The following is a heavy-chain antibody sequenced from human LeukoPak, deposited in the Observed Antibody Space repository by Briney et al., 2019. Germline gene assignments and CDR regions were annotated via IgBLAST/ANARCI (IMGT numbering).Heavy chain of an antibody. CDR1: GGSISSYY. V-gene: IGHV4-59*01. CDR2: IYYSGST. J-gene: IGHJ6*02. CDR3: ARDVPLYGSGFNYYYGMDV. Sequence: SETLSLTCTVSGGSISSYYWSWIRQPPRKGLEWIGYIYYSGSTNYNPSLKSRVTISVDTSKNQFSLKLSSVTAADTAVYYCARDVPLYGSGFNYYYGMDVWGQGTTVTVSS. D-gene: IGHD3-10*01.